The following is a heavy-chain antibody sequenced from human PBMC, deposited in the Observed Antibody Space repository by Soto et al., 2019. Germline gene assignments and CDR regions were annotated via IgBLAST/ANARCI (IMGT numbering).Heavy chain of an antibody. CDR3: AKDRGLVVRGVIGYYYYGMDV. D-gene: IGHD3-10*01. CDR2: ISYDGSNK. V-gene: IGHV3-30*18. J-gene: IGHJ6*02. Sequence: GGSLRLSCRFTFSMYSMNWVRQATGKVLEWVASISYDGSNKYYADSVKGRFTISRDNSKNTLYLQMNSLRAEDTAVYYCAKDRGLVVRGVIGYYYYGMDVWGQGTTVTVSS. CDR1: FTFSMYS.